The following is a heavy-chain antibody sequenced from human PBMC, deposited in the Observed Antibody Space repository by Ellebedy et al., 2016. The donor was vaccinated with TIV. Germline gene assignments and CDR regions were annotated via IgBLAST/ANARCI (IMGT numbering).Heavy chain of an antibody. V-gene: IGHV3-7*01. Sequence: GESLKISCAASAFSFSSYWMTWVRQAPGKGLEWVANINQDGSEKHYVDSVEGRFTISRENAKNSLYLQMINLRAEDTAVYYCASDGSYGDFLSPTHAFESWGQGTMVIVSS. D-gene: IGHD4-17*01. CDR2: INQDGSEK. CDR1: AFSFSSYW. CDR3: ASDGSYGDFLSPTHAFES. J-gene: IGHJ3*02.